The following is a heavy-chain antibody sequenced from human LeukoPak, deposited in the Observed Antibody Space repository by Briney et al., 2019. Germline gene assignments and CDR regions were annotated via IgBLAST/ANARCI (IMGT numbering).Heavy chain of an antibody. CDR2: INPNSGGT. J-gene: IGHJ4*02. D-gene: IGHD2-21*02. V-gene: IGHV1-2*02. Sequence: ASVKVSCKASGYTFTGYYMHWVRQAPGQGLEWMGWINPNSGGTNYARKFQGRVTMTTDTSTSTAYMELRSLRSDDTAVYYCARDRFVVVTAIRFDYWGQGTLVTVSS. CDR1: GYTFTGYY. CDR3: ARDRFVVVTAIRFDY.